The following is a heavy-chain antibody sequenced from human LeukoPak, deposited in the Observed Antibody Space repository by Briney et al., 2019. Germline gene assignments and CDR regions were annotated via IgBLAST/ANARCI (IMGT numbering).Heavy chain of an antibody. CDR3: AKGRTTYYFGSGSFDLDY. J-gene: IGHJ4*02. V-gene: IGHV3-23*01. D-gene: IGHD3-10*01. CDR1: GFTFNIFA. Sequence: GGSLRLSCAASGFTFNIFAMSWVSQTPGKGLEWVAAISGSGDTTYYADSVKGRFTISRDNFKNTVYLQMNSLRPVDTAVFYCAKGRTTYYFGSGSFDLDYWGQGNLVTVSS. CDR2: ISGSGDTT.